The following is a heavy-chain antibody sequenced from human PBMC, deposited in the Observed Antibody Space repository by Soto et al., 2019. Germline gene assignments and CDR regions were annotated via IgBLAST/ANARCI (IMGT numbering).Heavy chain of an antibody. CDR3: AKGVRSYYYYGMDV. D-gene: IGHD3-22*01. Sequence: HPGGSLRLSCAASGFTFSSYAMTWVRQAPGKGLEWVSGISGSGGSTYYADSVKGRFTISRDNSKNTTYLQMNSLRAEDTAVYYCAKGVRSYYYYGMDVWGQGTTVTVSS. V-gene: IGHV3-23*01. CDR1: GFTFSSYA. CDR2: ISGSGGST. J-gene: IGHJ6*02.